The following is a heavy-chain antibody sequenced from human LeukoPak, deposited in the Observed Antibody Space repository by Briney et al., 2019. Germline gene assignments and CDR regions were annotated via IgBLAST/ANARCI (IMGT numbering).Heavy chain of an antibody. CDR1: GGSISSYY. Sequence: PSETLSLTCTVPGGSISSYYWSWIRQPPGKGLDCIGYIFYSGSTTYNPSLQSRVTISVYTSKNQFSLKLSSVTAADTAVYYCARLRIRDYYAGGGYLRWFDPWGQGTLVTVSS. CDR2: IFYSGST. J-gene: IGHJ5*02. CDR3: ARLRIRDYYAGGGYLRWFDP. D-gene: IGHD3-22*01. V-gene: IGHV4-59*08.